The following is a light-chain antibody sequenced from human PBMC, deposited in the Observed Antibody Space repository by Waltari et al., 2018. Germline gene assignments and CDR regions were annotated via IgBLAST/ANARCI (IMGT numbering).Light chain of an antibody. CDR1: RSNIGSNY. Sequence: QSVLTQPPSASGTPGQRVTISCSGRRSNIGSNYVYWYQHVPGAAPKLLIYRNNQRPSGVPDRFSGSKSGTSASLAISGLRSEDEADYYCAAWDDSLSRWLLGGGTKLTVL. CDR3: AAWDDSLSRWL. V-gene: IGLV1-47*01. CDR2: RNN. J-gene: IGLJ3*02.